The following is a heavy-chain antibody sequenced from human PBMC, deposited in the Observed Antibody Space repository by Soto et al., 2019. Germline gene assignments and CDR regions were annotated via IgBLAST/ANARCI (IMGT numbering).Heavy chain of an antibody. CDR2: INPSGGST. D-gene: IGHD3-22*01. V-gene: IGHV1-46*01. CDR1: GYTFTSYY. Sequence: GASVKVSCKASGYTFTSYYMHWVRQAPGQGLEWMGIINPSGGSTSYAQKFQGRATMTRDTSTSTVYMELSSLRSEDTAVYYCARTAKIVVVFSSFDYWGQGTLVTVSS. CDR3: ARTAKIVVVFSSFDY. J-gene: IGHJ4*02.